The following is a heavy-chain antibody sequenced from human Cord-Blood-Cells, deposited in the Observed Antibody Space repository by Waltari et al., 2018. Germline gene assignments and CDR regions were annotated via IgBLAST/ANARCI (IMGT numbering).Heavy chain of an antibody. V-gene: IGHV1-46*01. Sequence: QVQLVQSGAEVKKPGASVKVSCKASGYTFTSYYMHWVRQAPGQGLEWMGIINPSGGSTSYAQKFQGRVTMTRDTSTSTVYMELSSLRSEDTAVYYCAREVGVAARRGLNWFDPWGQGTLVTVSS. J-gene: IGHJ5*02. D-gene: IGHD6-6*01. CDR3: AREVGVAARRGLNWFDP. CDR2: INPSGGST. CDR1: GYTFTSYY.